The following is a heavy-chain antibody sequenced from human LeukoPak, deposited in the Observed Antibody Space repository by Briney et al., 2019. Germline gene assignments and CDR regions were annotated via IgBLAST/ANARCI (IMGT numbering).Heavy chain of an antibody. D-gene: IGHD3-10*01. V-gene: IGHV4-4*07. CDR2: IYTRGNT. Sequence: SETLSLTCTVSGAPVNFYYLSWIRRSAEKGLEWIGRIYTRGNTNYNPSLKSRVTLSVDTSRNQFSLMLSSVTAADTAVYYCAKESRLGGASGSHHFDYWGQGVLVTVSS. CDR3: AKESRLGGASGSHHFDY. J-gene: IGHJ4*02. CDR1: GAPVNFYY.